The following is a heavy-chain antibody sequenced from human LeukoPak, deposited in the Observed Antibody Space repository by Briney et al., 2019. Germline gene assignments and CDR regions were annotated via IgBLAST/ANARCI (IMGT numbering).Heavy chain of an antibody. CDR1: GFTFSSYA. J-gene: IGHJ3*02. Sequence: GGSLRLSCAASGFTFSSYAMSWVRQAPGKGLEWVSAISGSGGSTYYADSVKGRFTISRDNSKNTLYLQMNSLRAEDTAVYYCAKDPSFPLWFGESLTGNDAFDIWGQGTMVTVSS. CDR3: AKDPSFPLWFGESLTGNDAFDI. D-gene: IGHD3-10*01. V-gene: IGHV3-23*01. CDR2: ISGSGGST.